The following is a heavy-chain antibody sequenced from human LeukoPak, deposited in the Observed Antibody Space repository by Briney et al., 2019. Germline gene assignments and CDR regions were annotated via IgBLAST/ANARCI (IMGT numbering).Heavy chain of an antibody. V-gene: IGHV1-18*01. D-gene: IGHD2-15*01. Sequence: ASVKVSCKASGYTFTSYGISWVRQAPGQGLEWMGWISAYNGNTKYAQKVLGRVTMTTDTSTSTAHMELRSPRSDDTAVYYCARGGLVVVVAATPSTTPGLLHWLDPWGQGTLVSVSS. CDR1: GYTFTSYG. CDR3: ARGGLVVVVAATPSTTPGLLHWLDP. J-gene: IGHJ5*02. CDR2: ISAYNGNT.